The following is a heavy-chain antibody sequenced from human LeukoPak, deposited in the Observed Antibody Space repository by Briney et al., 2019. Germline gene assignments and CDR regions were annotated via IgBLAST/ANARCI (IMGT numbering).Heavy chain of an antibody. Sequence: GGSLRLSCAASGFTSSSYAMSWVRQAPGKGLEWVSGISGSGDSTDYADSVKGRFTISRDNFKNTLYLQMNSLRAEDTAVYYCVKDQFDGYNAFAYWGQGTLVTVSS. CDR3: VKDQFDGYNAFAY. CDR1: GFTSSSYA. D-gene: IGHD5-24*01. V-gene: IGHV3-23*01. J-gene: IGHJ4*02. CDR2: ISGSGDST.